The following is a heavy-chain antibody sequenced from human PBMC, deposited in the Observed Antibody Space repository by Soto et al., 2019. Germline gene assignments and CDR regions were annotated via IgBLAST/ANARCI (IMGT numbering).Heavy chain of an antibody. V-gene: IGHV2-5*02. D-gene: IGHD3-9*01. CDR3: AHVSYDGSTGYQHFDF. J-gene: IGHJ4*02. CDR1: GFSLTTSGVA. CDR2: VYWDDDK. Sequence: QITLKESGPPLVKPTQTLTLTCNFSGFSLTTSGVAVAWIRQPPGKALEWLAVVYWDDDKRSSPSLSRRLTITKDTSKNQVVLKMTNMDPVDTATYYCAHVSYDGSTGYQHFDFWGQGTLVTVSS.